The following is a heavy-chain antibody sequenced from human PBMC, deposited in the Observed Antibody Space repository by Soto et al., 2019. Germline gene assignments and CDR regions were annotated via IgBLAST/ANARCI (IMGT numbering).Heavy chain of an antibody. Sequence: GGSLRLSFAASKFTFGNYIMNWVRQAPGKGLEWVSYISSSGSTIYYADSVKGRFTISRDNAENSLYLQMNSLRDEDTAVYYCARGGFGEQTYYYYGMDVWGQGTTVTVSS. J-gene: IGHJ6*02. D-gene: IGHD3-10*01. CDR2: ISSSGSTI. V-gene: IGHV3-48*02. CDR1: KFTFGNYI. CDR3: ARGGFGEQTYYYYGMDV.